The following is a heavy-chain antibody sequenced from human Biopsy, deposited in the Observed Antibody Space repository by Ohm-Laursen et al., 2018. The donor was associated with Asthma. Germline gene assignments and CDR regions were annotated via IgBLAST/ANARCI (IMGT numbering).Heavy chain of an antibody. Sequence: SETLSLTWTVSGVSIRSYYWTWIRQPPGKGLEWIGNIHYSGSTYSNPSLKSRVTISVDTSKKQISLRLSSVIAADTAVYYCAGFCSGGNCPDHWGQGTPVTVSS. CDR1: GVSIRSYY. D-gene: IGHD2-15*01. J-gene: IGHJ4*02. V-gene: IGHV4-59*01. CDR3: AGFCSGGNCPDH. CDR2: IHYSGST.